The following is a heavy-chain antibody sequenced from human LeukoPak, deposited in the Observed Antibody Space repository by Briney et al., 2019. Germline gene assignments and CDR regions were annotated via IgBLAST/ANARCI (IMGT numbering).Heavy chain of an antibody. CDR2: IIPIFGTA. D-gene: IGHD3-3*01. V-gene: IGHV1-69*13. Sequence: SVKVSCKASGGTFSSYAISWVRQAPGQGLEWMGGIIPIFGTANYAQKFQGRVTITADESTSTAYMELSSLRSEDTAVYYCASDGNYDFRSGYYTGPFDDWGQGTLVTFSS. CDR3: ASDGNYDFRSGYYTGPFDD. CDR1: GGTFSSYA. J-gene: IGHJ4*02.